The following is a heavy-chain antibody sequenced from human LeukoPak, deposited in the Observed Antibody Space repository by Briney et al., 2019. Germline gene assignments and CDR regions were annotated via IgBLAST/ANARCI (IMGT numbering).Heavy chain of an antibody. Sequence: PGGSLRLSCAASGFTFSSYSMNWVRQAPGKGLEWVSSISSSSSYIYYADSVKGRFTISRDNAKNSLYLQMNSLRAEDTAVYYCARFAADRTYYDFWSGFYYMDAWGQGTTVTVSS. CDR2: ISSSSSYI. V-gene: IGHV3-21*01. J-gene: IGHJ6*03. D-gene: IGHD3-3*01. CDR1: GFTFSSYS. CDR3: ARFAADRTYYDFWSGFYYMDA.